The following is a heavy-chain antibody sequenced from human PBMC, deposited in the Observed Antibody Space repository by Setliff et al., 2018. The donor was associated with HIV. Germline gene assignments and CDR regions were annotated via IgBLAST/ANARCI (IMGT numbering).Heavy chain of an antibody. J-gene: IGHJ4*02. CDR3: AKNDILTGYYKGVDY. V-gene: IGHV3-11*04. CDR1: GFSVSSSY. CDR2: ISSSGSSI. D-gene: IGHD3-9*01. Sequence: GGSLRLSCAATGFSVSSSYLSWVRQAPGKGLEWLSYISSSGSSIYYGDSGKGRFTISRDNAKNSLYLHMNSLRAEDTAVYYCAKNDILTGYYKGVDYWGQGTLVTVAS.